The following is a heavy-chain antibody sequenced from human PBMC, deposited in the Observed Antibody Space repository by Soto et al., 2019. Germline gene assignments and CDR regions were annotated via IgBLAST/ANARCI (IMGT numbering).Heavy chain of an antibody. CDR2: TTASNTHT. D-gene: IGHD3-22*01. J-gene: IGHJ4*02. CDR1: GYTFTSFD. CDR3: ARGGYSSGYHY. Sequence: QVQLLQSGTEVKEPGASVKVSCKASGYTFTSFDITWVRQAPGQGLEWVGWTTASNTHTNYAQKLQGRVTMTTDTSTTTAYIELRSLRSDDTAIGYWARGGYSSGYHYWGQGTVVTVSS. V-gene: IGHV1-18*04.